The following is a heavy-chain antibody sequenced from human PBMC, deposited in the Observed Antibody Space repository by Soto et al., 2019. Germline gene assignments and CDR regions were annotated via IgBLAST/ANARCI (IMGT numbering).Heavy chain of an antibody. CDR1: GFTFTNFS. Sequence: VGLSCAASGFTFTNFSMSWGRQAPGKGLERGSAMGGGDGTTYYADSVKGRFPISRDNSNNALYLQMNSLRAGATAVYFCAKGTLVKPPGTRAFDIWGQGTMVTVSS. D-gene: IGHD6-13*01. V-gene: IGHV3-23*01. CDR3: AKGTLVKPPGTRAFDI. CDR2: MGGGDGTT. J-gene: IGHJ3*02.